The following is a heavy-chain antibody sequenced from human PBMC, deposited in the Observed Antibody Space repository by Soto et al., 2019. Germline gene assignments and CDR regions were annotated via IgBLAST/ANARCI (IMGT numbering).Heavy chain of an antibody. J-gene: IGHJ6*02. CDR1: GYTFTSYY. CDR2: INPSGGST. CDR3: ARDQVQYYYYYYGMDV. Sequence: ASVKVSCKASGYTFTSYYMHWVRQAPGQGLEWMGIINPSGGSTSYAQKFQGRVTMTRDTSTSTVYMELSSLRSEDTAVYYCARDQVQYYYYYYGMDVSGQGTTVTV. V-gene: IGHV1-46*01.